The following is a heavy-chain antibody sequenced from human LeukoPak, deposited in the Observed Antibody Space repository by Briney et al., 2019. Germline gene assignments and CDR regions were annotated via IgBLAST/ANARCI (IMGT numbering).Heavy chain of an antibody. D-gene: IGHD6-6*01. J-gene: IGHJ5*02. CDR1: GGSFSGYY. Sequence: PSETLSLTCAVYGGSFSGYYWSWIRQPPGKGLEWIGEINHSGSTNYNPSLKSRVTISVDTSKNQFSLKLSSVAAADTAVYYCARGRRAARPRGGNWFDPWGQGTLVTVSS. CDR2: INHSGST. V-gene: IGHV4-34*01. CDR3: ARGRRAARPRGGNWFDP.